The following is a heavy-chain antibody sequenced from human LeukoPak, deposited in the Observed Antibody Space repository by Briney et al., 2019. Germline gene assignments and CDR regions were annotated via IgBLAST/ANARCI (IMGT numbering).Heavy chain of an antibody. Sequence: SETLSLTCAVYGGSFSGYYWSWIRQPPGKGLEWIGEINHSGSTNYNPSPKSRVTISVDTSKNQFSLNLSSVTAADTAVYYCARFSSVAAAFDYWGLGTLVTVSS. CDR1: GGSFSGYY. V-gene: IGHV4-34*01. J-gene: IGHJ4*02. CDR2: INHSGST. CDR3: ARFSSVAAAFDY. D-gene: IGHD6-13*01.